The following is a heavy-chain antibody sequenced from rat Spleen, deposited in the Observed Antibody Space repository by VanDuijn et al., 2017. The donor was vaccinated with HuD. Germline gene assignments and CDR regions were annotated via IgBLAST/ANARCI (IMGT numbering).Heavy chain of an antibody. Sequence: EVQLVESAGGLVQPGRSLKLSCAASGFTFSDSYMAWVRQAPTKGLEWVASVGYDGSRTYYRYSGKGRFTFSRDNARNTLYLQMDSLRSEDTATYYCASLSMEAWGQGVSVTVSS. CDR3: ASLSMEA. CDR1: GFTFSDSY. J-gene: IGHJ4*01. CDR2: VGYDGSRT. V-gene: IGHV5-29*01.